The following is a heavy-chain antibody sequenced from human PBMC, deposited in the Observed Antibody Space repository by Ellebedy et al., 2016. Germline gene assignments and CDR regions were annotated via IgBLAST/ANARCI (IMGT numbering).Heavy chain of an antibody. J-gene: IGHJ6*02. V-gene: IGHV3-23*01. D-gene: IGHD3-3*01. Sequence: GGSLRLSCAASGFTFSSYAMTWVRQAPGKGLEWVSGISGSGGSTYYADSVKGRLTISRDNSKNTLYLQMNSLRAEDTAVYYCAKDKSGLHGMDVWGQGTTVTVSS. CDR2: ISGSGGST. CDR3: AKDKSGLHGMDV. CDR1: GFTFSSYA.